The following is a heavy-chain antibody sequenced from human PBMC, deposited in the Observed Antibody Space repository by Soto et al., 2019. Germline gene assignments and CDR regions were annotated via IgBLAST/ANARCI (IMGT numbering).Heavy chain of an antibody. Sequence: QVQLVQSGAEVKKPGASVKVSCKASGYTFTSYGISWVRQAPGQGLEWMGWISAYNGNTKYAQKLQGRVTMTPDTATSTAYMELRSLRSEETAVYYCARDLAVPLIDYWGQGTLVTVSS. CDR3: ARDLAVPLIDY. V-gene: IGHV1-18*01. CDR2: ISAYNGNT. D-gene: IGHD6-19*01. J-gene: IGHJ4*02. CDR1: GYTFTSYG.